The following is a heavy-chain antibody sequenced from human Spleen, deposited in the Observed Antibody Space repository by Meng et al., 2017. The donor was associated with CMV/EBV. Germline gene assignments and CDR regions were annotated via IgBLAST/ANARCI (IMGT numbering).Heavy chain of an antibody. V-gene: IGHV3-48*03. D-gene: IGHD2-2*01. CDR2: ISSSGSTI. J-gene: IGHJ6*01. Sequence: GGSLRLSCAASGFTFSSYEMNWVRQAPGKGLEWVSYISSSGSTIYYADSVKGRFTISRDNAKNSLYLQMNSLRAEDTAVYYCARTGYCSSTSFCYYYGMDVWGQGTTVTVSS. CDR1: GFTFSSYE. CDR3: ARTGYCSSTSFCYYYGMDV.